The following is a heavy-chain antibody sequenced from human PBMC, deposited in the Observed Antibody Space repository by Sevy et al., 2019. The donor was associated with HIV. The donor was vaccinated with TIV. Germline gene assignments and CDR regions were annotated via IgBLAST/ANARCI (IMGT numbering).Heavy chain of an antibody. CDR1: GFTFSNSG. V-gene: IGHV3-48*02. CDR3: ARDSALAY. CDR2: IGTTGGPT. Sequence: GRSLRLSCAASGFTFSNSGMNWVRQAPGKGPEWVSYIGTTGGPTYYADSVKGRFTISRDNTKNSLYLQMNSLRDDDTAVYYCARDSALAYWGQGTLVTVSS. J-gene: IGHJ4*02.